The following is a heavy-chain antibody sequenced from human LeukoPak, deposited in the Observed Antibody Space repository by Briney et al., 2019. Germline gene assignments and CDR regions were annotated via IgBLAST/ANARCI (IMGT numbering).Heavy chain of an antibody. CDR3: ARGVGHRGQEHSYVYYFDY. CDR2: INPNSGNT. D-gene: IGHD5-18*01. Sequence: GASVKVSCKASGYTFTSYGINWVRQATGQGLEWMGWINPNSGNTDYAQKFQGRVTITRDTSISTAYMELSSLRSEDTAVYYCARGVGHRGQEHSYVYYFDYWGQGPLVTVSS. J-gene: IGHJ4*02. V-gene: IGHV1-8*01. CDR1: GYTFTSYG.